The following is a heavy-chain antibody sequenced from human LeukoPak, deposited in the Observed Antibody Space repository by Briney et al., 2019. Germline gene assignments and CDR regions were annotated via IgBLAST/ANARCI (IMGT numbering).Heavy chain of an antibody. V-gene: IGHV1-69*13. D-gene: IGHD6-19*01. CDR3: ARTSGAAIAVAGTLGY. J-gene: IGHJ4*02. Sequence: GASVKVSCKASAYTFTSYAISWVRQAPGQGLEWMGGIIPIFGTANYAQKSQGRVTIAADESTSTAYMELSSLRSEDTAVYYCARTSGAAIAVAGTLGYWGQGTLVTVSS. CDR2: IIPIFGTA. CDR1: AYTFTSYA.